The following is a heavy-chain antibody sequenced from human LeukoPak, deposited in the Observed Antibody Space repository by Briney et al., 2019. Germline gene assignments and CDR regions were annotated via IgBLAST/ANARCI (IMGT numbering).Heavy chain of an antibody. Sequence: GASVKVSCKASGGTFTSYAISWVRQAPGQGLEWMGGIIPIFGTANYAQKFQGRVTITTDESTSTAYMELSSLRSEDMAVYYCAREPYDFWSGPKPNWFDPWGQGTLVTVSS. D-gene: IGHD3-3*01. J-gene: IGHJ5*02. V-gene: IGHV1-69*05. CDR3: AREPYDFWSGPKPNWFDP. CDR1: GGTFTSYA. CDR2: IIPIFGTA.